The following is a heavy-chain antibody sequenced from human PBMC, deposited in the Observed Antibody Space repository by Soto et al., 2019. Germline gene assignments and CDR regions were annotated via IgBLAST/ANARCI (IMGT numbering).Heavy chain of an antibody. D-gene: IGHD3-16*01. CDR3: ARDLGGTFDYYGMDV. J-gene: IGHJ6*02. V-gene: IGHV1-2*04. CDR1: GYTFTGYY. Sequence: GASVKVSCKASGYTFTGYYMHWVRQAPGQGLEWMGWINPNSGGTNYAQKFQGWVTMTRDTSISTAYMELSRLRSDDTAVYYCARDLGGTFDYYGMDVWGQGTTVTVSS. CDR2: INPNSGGT.